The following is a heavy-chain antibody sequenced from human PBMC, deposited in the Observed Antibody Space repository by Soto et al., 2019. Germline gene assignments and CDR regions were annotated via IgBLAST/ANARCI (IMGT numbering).Heavy chain of an antibody. CDR2: INPNSGGT. Sequence: ASVKVSCKASGYTFTGYYMHWVRQAPGQGLEWMGWINPNSGGTNYAQKFQGWVTMTRDTSISTAYMELSRLRSDDTAVYYCARSAFLWFGEFRFDPWGQGTLVTVSS. D-gene: IGHD3-10*01. J-gene: IGHJ5*02. CDR1: GYTFTGYY. V-gene: IGHV1-2*04. CDR3: ARSAFLWFGEFRFDP.